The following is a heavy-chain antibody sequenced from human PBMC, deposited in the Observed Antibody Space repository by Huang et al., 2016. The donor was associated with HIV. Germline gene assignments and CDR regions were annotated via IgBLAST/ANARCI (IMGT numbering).Heavy chain of an antibody. Sequence: QVQLVQSGAEVKQPGSSVRVSCKASGGTFISYAMVWVRQAPGQGLERMGGIITMFGTLNYAQKFQGRVTITADESTKTAYMEMRGLGSGDTAVYYCVLRGKWRHSGEAGDFDYWGQGTLVTVS. V-gene: IGHV1-69*13. CDR2: IITMFGTL. J-gene: IGHJ4*02. D-gene: IGHD2-21*01. CDR1: GGTFISYA. CDR3: VLRGKWRHSGEAGDFDY.